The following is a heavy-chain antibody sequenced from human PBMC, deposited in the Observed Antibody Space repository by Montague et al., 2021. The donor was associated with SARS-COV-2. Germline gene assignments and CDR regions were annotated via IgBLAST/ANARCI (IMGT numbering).Heavy chain of an antibody. Sequence: SETLSLTCTLSGGSISSSSYYWGWIRQPPGKGLEWIGSIYYSGSTYYNPSLKSRVTVSVDTSKNQFSLKLSSVTAADTAVYYCARQEPIVVVVAAARGWFDPWGQGTLVTVSS. J-gene: IGHJ5*02. V-gene: IGHV4-39*01. CDR2: IYYSGST. D-gene: IGHD2-15*01. CDR1: GGSISSSSYY. CDR3: ARQEPIVVVVAAARGWFDP.